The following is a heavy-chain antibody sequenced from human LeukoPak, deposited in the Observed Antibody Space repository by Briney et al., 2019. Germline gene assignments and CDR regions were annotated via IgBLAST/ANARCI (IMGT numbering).Heavy chain of an antibody. J-gene: IGHJ3*02. Sequence: ASVKVSCKASGYAFTSYDINWVRQATGQGLEWMGWMNPNSGNTGYAQKFQGRVTMTRNTSISTAYMELSSLRSEDTAVYYCARGRLRYYYDSSGYYANDAFDIWGQGTMVTVSS. CDR2: MNPNSGNT. V-gene: IGHV1-8*01. CDR3: ARGRLRYYYDSSGYYANDAFDI. CDR1: GYAFTSYD. D-gene: IGHD3-22*01.